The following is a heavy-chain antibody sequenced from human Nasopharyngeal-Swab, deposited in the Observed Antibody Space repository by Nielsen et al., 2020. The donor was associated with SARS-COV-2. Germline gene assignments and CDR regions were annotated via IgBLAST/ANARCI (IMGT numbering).Heavy chain of an antibody. D-gene: IGHD6-19*01. CDR2: TSTGGGST. CDR3: AKAHGGGWATEFDS. V-gene: IGHV3-23*01. Sequence: GGSLRLSCVASGFSFSTYGMAWVRQAPGKGLEWISETSTGGGSTNYADSVKGRFTSSRDNSKTTLFLQMNSLTAEDTAVYYCAKAHGGGWATEFDSWGQGTLVTVSS. J-gene: IGHJ4*02. CDR1: GFSFSTYG.